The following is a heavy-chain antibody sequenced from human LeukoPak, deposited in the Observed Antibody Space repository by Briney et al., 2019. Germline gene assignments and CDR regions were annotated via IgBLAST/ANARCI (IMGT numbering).Heavy chain of an antibody. Sequence: GGSLRLSCAASGFTFISYWMSWVRQAPGKGLEGVANIRQDGSVQNYVASVTGRFTISRDNPKNSVYLQMSSLRPEDTAVYFCANRGVVIRVILVGFHKEAYYLDSWGQGVLVTVSS. V-gene: IGHV3-7*03. CDR1: GFTFISYW. CDR2: IRQDGSVQ. D-gene: IGHD3-10*01. CDR3: ANRGVVIRVILVGFHKEAYYLDS. J-gene: IGHJ4*02.